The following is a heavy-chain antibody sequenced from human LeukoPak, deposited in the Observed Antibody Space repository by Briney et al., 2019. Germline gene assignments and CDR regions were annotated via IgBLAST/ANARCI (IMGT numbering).Heavy chain of an antibody. CDR2: IYYSGST. V-gene: IGHV4-59*01. J-gene: IGHJ5*02. Sequence: SETLSLTCTVSGGSISSYYWSWIRQPPGKGLEWIGYIYYSGSTNYNPSLKSRVTISVDTSKNHFSLNLSSVTAEDTAVYYCAIYFSGKTLDQWGQGTLVTVSS. CDR3: AIYFSGKTLDQ. CDR1: GGSISSYY. D-gene: IGHD1-1*01.